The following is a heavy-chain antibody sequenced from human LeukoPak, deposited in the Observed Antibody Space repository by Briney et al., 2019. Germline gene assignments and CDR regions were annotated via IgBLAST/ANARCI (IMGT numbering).Heavy chain of an antibody. CDR1: GLTFSIYA. D-gene: IGHD6-6*01. V-gene: IGHV3-23*01. Sequence: GGSLRLSCAASGLTFSIYAMSWVRQAPGKGLEWVSAISGSGGSTYYADSVKGRFTISRDNSKNTLYLQMNSLRAEDTAVYYCAKDIKAYSSSLGFDYWGQGTLVTVSS. J-gene: IGHJ4*02. CDR3: AKDIKAYSSSLGFDY. CDR2: ISGSGGST.